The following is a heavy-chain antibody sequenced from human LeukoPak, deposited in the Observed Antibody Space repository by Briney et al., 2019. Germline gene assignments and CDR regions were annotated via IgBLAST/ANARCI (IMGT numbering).Heavy chain of an antibody. J-gene: IGHJ4*02. V-gene: IGHV4-39*07. CDR3: ARGRTYYDILTVWYYVDY. CDR1: GGSISSSSYY. Sequence: PSETLSVTCTVSGGSISSSSYYWGWIRQPPGKGLEWIGSIYYSGSTYYNPSLKSRVTISVDTSKNQFSLKLSSVTAADTAVYYCARGRTYYDILTVWYYVDYWGQGTLVSVSS. CDR2: IYYSGST. D-gene: IGHD3-9*01.